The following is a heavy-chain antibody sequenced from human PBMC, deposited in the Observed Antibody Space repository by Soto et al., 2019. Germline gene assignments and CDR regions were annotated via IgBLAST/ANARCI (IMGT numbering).Heavy chain of an antibody. Sequence: SETLSLTCAFYDVSSSGYYLSWIRPPPGKGLEWIGEINHSGSTNYNPSLKSRVTISVDTSKNQFSLKLSSVTAADTAVYYCARGLSGDYYDSSGPKPGQAYYYYYGMDVWGQGTTVTVSS. D-gene: IGHD3-22*01. V-gene: IGHV4-34*01. CDR3: ARGLSGDYYDSSGPKPGQAYYYYYGMDV. CDR1: DVSSSGYY. CDR2: INHSGST. J-gene: IGHJ6*02.